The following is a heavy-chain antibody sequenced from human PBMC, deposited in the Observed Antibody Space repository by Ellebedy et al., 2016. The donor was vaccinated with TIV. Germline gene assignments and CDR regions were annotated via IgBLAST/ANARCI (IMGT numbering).Heavy chain of an antibody. CDR1: GFTFSSYS. CDR3: ARDIEWYSSSSPFDY. CDR2: ISSSSSYI. V-gene: IGHV3-21*01. J-gene: IGHJ4*02. Sequence: GESLKISXAASGFTFSSYSMNWVRQAPGKGLEWVSSISSSSSYIYYADSVKGRFTISRDNVKNSLYLQMNSLRAEDTAVYYCARDIEWYSSSSPFDYWGQGTLVTVSS. D-gene: IGHD6-6*01.